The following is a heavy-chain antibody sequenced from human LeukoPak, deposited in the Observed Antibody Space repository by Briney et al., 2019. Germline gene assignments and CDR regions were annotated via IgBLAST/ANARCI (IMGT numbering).Heavy chain of an antibody. J-gene: IGHJ4*02. CDR2: ISGSGGST. V-gene: IGHV3-23*01. CDR3: AKVDCSGGSCFPDY. D-gene: IGHD2-15*01. CDR1: GLTFSSYA. Sequence: GGSLRLSCAASGLTFSSYAISWVRQAPGKGLEWVSAISGSGGSTYYADSVKGRFTISRDNSKNTLYLQMNSLRAEDTAVYYCAKVDCSGGSCFPDYWGQGTLVTVSS.